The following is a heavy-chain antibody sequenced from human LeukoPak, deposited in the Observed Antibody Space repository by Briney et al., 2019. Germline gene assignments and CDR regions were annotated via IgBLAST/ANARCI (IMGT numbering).Heavy chain of an antibody. V-gene: IGHV3-30*18. J-gene: IGHJ4*02. CDR1: GFTFSSYG. Sequence: GGSLRLSCAASGFTFSSYGMHWVRQAPGKGLEWVAVISYDGSNKYYADSVKGRFTISRDNSKNTLYLQMNSLRAEDTAVYYCAKGDGIVVVVAATLDGSLDYWGQGTLVTVSS. D-gene: IGHD2-15*01. CDR2: ISYDGSNK. CDR3: AKGDGIVVVVAATLDGSLDY.